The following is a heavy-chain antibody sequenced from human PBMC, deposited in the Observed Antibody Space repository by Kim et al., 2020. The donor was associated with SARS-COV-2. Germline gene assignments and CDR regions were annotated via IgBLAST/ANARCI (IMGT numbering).Heavy chain of an antibody. CDR2: IDPSDSYT. V-gene: IGHV5-10-1*01. D-gene: IGHD3-16*01. CDR3: ATFWGMATKGIDY. CDR1: GYSFTSYW. Sequence: GESLKISCKGSGYSFTSYWISWVRQVPGKGLEWMGRIDPSDSYTNYSPSFQGHVIISVDKSISTAYLQWSGLKASDTAMYFCATFWGMATKGIDYWGQGTLVTVSS. J-gene: IGHJ4*02.